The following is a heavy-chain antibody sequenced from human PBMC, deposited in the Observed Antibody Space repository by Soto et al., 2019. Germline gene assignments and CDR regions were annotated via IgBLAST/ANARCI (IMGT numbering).Heavy chain of an antibody. D-gene: IGHD3-10*01. CDR1: GGSINGGSYY. Sequence: SETLSLTCSVSGGSINGGSYYWSWIRHLPGKGLEWIGYIYYSGYAYYNPSLESRLAISVDTSKNQFSLNLTSVTAADTAVYYCGIVIRVRGVIYHDLDCWGPGTRVTVSS. CDR2: IYYSGYA. J-gene: IGHJ4*03. V-gene: IGHV4-31*03. CDR3: GIVIRVRGVIYHDLDC.